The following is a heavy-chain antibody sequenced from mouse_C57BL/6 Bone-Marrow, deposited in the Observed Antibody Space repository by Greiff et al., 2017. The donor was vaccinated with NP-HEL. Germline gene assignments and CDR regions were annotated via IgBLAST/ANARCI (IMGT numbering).Heavy chain of an antibody. CDR1: GYSFTGYF. V-gene: IGHV1-20*01. D-gene: IGHD2-3*01. CDR3: ARDGYFPWFAY. CDR2: INPYNGDT. Sequence: DVKLQESGPELVKPGDSVKISCKASGYSFTGYFMNWVMQSHGKSLEWIGRINPYNGDTFYNQKFKGKATLTVDKSSSTAHMELRSLTSEDSAVYYCARDGYFPWFAYWGQGTLVTVSA. J-gene: IGHJ3*01.